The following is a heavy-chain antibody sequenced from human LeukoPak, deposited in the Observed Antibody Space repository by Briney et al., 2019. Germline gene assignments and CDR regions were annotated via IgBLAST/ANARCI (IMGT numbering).Heavy chain of an antibody. CDR1: GYRFTSYD. CDR3: ARVTHYYYGMDV. D-gene: IGHD1-14*01. Sequence: ASVKVSCKASGYRFTSYDINWVRQATGQGLEWMGWMKPNSGNRGCAQKFQGRVTMTRNNSINTAYMELSSLSSEDTAVYYCARVTHYYYGMDVWGQGTTVIVSS. CDR2: MKPNSGNR. J-gene: IGHJ6*02. V-gene: IGHV1-8*01.